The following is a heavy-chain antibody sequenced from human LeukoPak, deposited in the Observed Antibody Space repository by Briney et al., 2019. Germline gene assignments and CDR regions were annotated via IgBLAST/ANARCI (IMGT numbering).Heavy chain of an antibody. CDR2: INHSGST. V-gene: IGHV4-34*01. Sequence: GSLRLSCAASGFTFSNYWMSWVRQPPGKGLEWIGEINHSGSTNYNPSLKSRVTISVDTSKNQFSLKLSSVTAADTAVYYCARVRDLVPAAPVDYWGQGTLVTVSS. J-gene: IGHJ4*02. D-gene: IGHD2-2*01. CDR1: GFTFSNYW. CDR3: ARVRDLVPAAPVDY.